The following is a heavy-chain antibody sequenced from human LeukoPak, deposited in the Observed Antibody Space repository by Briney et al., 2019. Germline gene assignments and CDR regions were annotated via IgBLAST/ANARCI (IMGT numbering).Heavy chain of an antibody. J-gene: IGHJ4*02. D-gene: IGHD4-17*01. CDR2: IKQDGSEK. V-gene: IGHV3-7*04. CDR1: VFTFSIYW. CDR3: AREVTTVTPFDY. Sequence: GGSLRLSCAASVFTFSIYWMSWVRQAPGKGRECGANIKQDGSEKYYVDSVKGRFTISRDNAKNSLYLQMNSLRAEDTAVYYCAREVTTVTPFDYWGKGTLVTVSS.